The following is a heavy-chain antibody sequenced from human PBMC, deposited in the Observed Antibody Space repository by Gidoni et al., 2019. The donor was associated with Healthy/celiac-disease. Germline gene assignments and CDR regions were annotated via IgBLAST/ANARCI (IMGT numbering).Heavy chain of an antibody. CDR3: TTDPEYFDWLLWGPYFDY. Sequence: EVQLVESGGGLVKPGGSLRLSCAASGFTFMNAWMRWVRQAPGQGLEWVGRIKSKTDCGTTDYAAPVKGRFTISRDDSKNTLYLQMNSLKTEDTAVYYCTTDPEYFDWLLWGPYFDYWGQGTLVTVSS. V-gene: IGHV3-15*01. D-gene: IGHD3-9*01. CDR2: IKSKTDCGTT. CDR1: GFTFMNAW. J-gene: IGHJ4*02.